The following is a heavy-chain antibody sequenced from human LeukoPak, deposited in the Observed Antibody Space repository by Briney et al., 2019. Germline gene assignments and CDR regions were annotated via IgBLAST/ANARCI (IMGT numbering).Heavy chain of an antibody. D-gene: IGHD5-18*01. CDR1: GFTFGSFA. CDR2: IFGSGGSP. J-gene: IGHJ4*02. V-gene: IGHV3-23*01. CDR3: GKTSAGYSSGQKPACPADY. Sequence: PRGSLRLSCEASGFTFGSFAMYWVRQAPGKGLEWIAGIFGSGGSPHYADSVKGRFTISRDNFKSTVYLQINSLRAEDTAVYYCGKTSAGYSSGQKPACPADYWGQGTLVTVSS.